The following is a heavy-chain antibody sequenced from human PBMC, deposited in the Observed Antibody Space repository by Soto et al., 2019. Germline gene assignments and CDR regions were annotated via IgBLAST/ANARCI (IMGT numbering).Heavy chain of an antibody. D-gene: IGHD6-13*01. CDR2: IYYSGST. Sequence: QVQLQESGPGLVKPSETLSLTCTVSGGSGSSGSYYWSWIRQPPGKGLEWIGYIYYSGSTNYNPSLKSRVTISVDTSKNQFSLKLSSVTAADTAVYYCASVRSGYSSSWGQGTLVTVSS. CDR3: ASVRSGYSSS. CDR1: GGSGSSGSYY. V-gene: IGHV4-61*01. J-gene: IGHJ4*02.